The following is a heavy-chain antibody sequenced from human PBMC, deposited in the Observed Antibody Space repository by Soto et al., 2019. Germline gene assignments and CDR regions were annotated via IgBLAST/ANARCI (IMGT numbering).Heavy chain of an antibody. D-gene: IGHD1-20*01. CDR1: GFTFSDYY. V-gene: IGHV3-11*01. Sequence: PGGSLRLSCAPSGFTFSDYYMSWIRQAPGKGLEWIAYISNSGATTYFADSVKDRFTISRDNTKNSLYLQMHSLTAEDTAVYYCAGGIVLYTQDAFDIWGQGTMVTVSS. CDR3: AGGIVLYTQDAFDI. CDR2: ISNSGATT. J-gene: IGHJ3*02.